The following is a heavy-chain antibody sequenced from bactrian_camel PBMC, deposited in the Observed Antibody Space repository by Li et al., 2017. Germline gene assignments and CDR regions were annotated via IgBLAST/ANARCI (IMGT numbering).Heavy chain of an antibody. J-gene: IGHJ4*01. CDR2: IASDGDT. Sequence: HVQLVESGGGLVQPGGSLRLSCVVSGNPYSPYCMGWFRQTPEKERERVAVIASDGDTNITFSVKGRFTISQDKAKNTLDLQMNSLKSEDTALYYCATDMGASGIGQNYWGQGTQVTVS. CDR1: GNPYSPYC. D-gene: IGHD1*01. V-gene: IGHV3S53*01. CDR3: ATDMGASGIGQNY.